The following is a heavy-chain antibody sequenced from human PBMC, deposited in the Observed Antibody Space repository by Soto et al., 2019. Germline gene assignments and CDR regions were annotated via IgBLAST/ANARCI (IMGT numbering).Heavy chain of an antibody. D-gene: IGHD6-6*01. CDR3: ARLKPKYQ. CDR1: GGSFSGYY. Sequence: SETLSLTCAVYGGSFSGYYWSWIRQPPGKGLEWIGEINHSGSTNYNPSLKSRVTISVDTSKNQFSLKLSSVTAADTAVYYCARLKPKYQWGQGTLVTVSS. V-gene: IGHV4-34*01. J-gene: IGHJ4*02. CDR2: INHSGST.